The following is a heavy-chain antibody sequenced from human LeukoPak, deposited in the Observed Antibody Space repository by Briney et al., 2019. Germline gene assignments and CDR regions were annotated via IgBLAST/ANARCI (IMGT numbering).Heavy chain of an antibody. CDR1: SASISSSDW. J-gene: IGHJ4*02. CDR3: ARETGGQYFDY. CDR2: IYHSGNT. V-gene: IGHV4-4*02. D-gene: IGHD7-27*01. Sequence: SGTLSLTCAVSSASISSSDWWNWVRQSPGKGLEWIGEIYHSGNTNYNPSLRSRVTMSIDKSKNQFSLKLTSVTAADTAVYYCARETGGQYFDYWGQGTLVTVSS.